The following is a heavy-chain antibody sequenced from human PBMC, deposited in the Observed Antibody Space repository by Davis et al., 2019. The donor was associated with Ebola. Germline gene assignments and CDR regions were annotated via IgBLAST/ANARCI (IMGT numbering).Heavy chain of an antibody. D-gene: IGHD6-6*01. Sequence: AASVPVSCKASGYTFTSYSMHWVRQAPGQRLEWMGWINAGNGNTKYSQKFQGRVTITRATSASTAYMELSSLRSEDTAVYYCARGSSKAYYYYGMDVWGQGTTVTVSS. CDR3: ARGSSKAYYYYGMDV. CDR1: GYTFTSYS. V-gene: IGHV1-3*01. CDR2: INAGNGNT. J-gene: IGHJ6*02.